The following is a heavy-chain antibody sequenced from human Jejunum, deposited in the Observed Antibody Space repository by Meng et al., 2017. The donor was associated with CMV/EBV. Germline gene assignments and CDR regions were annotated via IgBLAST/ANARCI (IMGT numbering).Heavy chain of an antibody. D-gene: IGHD1-26*01. J-gene: IGHJ4*02. Sequence: LPDSGPGVVTPSETLSRPCTVSGGSVNNFYWSWFRQSAGKGLEWIGRFYSSDTYNYHPSLDSRVTMSLDTSKNQFSLNLRSVTAADTATYYCARGPGASTREGFDYWGLGTLVTVSS. CDR1: GGSVNNFY. CDR3: ARGPGASTREGFDY. CDR2: FYSSDTY. V-gene: IGHV4-4*07.